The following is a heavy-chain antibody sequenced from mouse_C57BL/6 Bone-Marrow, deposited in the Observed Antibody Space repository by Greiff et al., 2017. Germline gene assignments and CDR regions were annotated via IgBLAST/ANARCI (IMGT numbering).Heavy chain of an antibody. CDR1: GYTFTSYW. V-gene: IGHV1-50*01. J-gene: IGHJ2*01. D-gene: IGHD3-1*01. Sequence: QVQLQQPGAELVKPGASVKLSCKASGYTFTSYWMQWVKQRPGQGLEWIGEIDPSVSYSNYNQKFKGKATLTVDTSSSTAYMQLSRLTSEDSAVYYCASRVFDYWGQGTTLTVSS. CDR3: ASRVFDY. CDR2: IDPSVSYS.